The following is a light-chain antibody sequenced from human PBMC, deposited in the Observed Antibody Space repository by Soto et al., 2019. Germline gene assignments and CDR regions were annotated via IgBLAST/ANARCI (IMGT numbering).Light chain of an antibody. V-gene: IGKV3-11*01. CDR1: QSVSSY. CDR3: QQRSNWPST. Sequence: EIVLTQSPATLSLSPGERATLSCRASQSVSSYLAWYQQKSGQAPRLLIYDASNRATGIPARFSGSGSGTDFTLTISSLEPEDFAVYYCQQRSNWPSTFGQGTKVEIK. CDR2: DAS. J-gene: IGKJ1*01.